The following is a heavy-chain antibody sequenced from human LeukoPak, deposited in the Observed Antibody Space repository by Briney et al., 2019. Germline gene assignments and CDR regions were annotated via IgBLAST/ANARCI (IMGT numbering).Heavy chain of an antibody. Sequence: PGASLKISCKASGSIFSTYWIGWVRQLPGKGLEWMGIIYPGDSDTRYSPSFQGQVTISVDKSIRTAYLQWSSLKASDTAIYYCARHPSNDWTYFDYWGQGTPVTVSS. CDR1: GSIFSTYW. CDR3: ARHPSNDWTYFDY. J-gene: IGHJ4*02. D-gene: IGHD2-21*01. CDR2: IYPGDSDT. V-gene: IGHV5-51*01.